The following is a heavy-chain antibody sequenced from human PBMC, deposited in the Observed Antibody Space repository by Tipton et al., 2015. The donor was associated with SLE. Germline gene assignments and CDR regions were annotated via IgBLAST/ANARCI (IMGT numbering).Heavy chain of an antibody. V-gene: IGHV4-31*02. CDR2: IYYSGST. J-gene: IGHJ5*02. Sequence: LRLSCTVSGGSISSGGYYWSWIRQHPGKGLEWIGYIYYSGSTYYNPSFKSRVTISVDTSKNQFSLKLSSVTAADTAVYYCARTFPYGGFDPWGQGTLVTVSS. CDR1: GGSISSGGYY. D-gene: IGHD4-23*01. CDR3: ARTFPYGGFDP.